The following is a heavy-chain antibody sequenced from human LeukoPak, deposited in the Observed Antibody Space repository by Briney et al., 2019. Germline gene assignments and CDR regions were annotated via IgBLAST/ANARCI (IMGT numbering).Heavy chain of an antibody. CDR2: IYGSEST. V-gene: IGHV4-31*03. Sequence: KASETLSLTCTVSGGSISSGGYYWSWLRQQPGKGLEWFGYIYGSESTYYKTSLTSRVTISVDTSKNQFSLKLSSVTAADTAVYYCARQSDGGIWIYYWGQGTLVSASS. CDR1: GGSISSGGYY. D-gene: IGHD4-23*01. J-gene: IGHJ4*02. CDR3: ARQSDGGIWIYY.